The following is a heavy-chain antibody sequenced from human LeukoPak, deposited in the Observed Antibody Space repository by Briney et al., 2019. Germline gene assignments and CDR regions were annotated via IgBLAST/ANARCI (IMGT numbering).Heavy chain of an antibody. Sequence: PSETLSLTCTVSGGSISSYYWSWLRQPPGKGLEWIGYIYNSGSTNFNPSLKSRVTISVDTSKNQFSLKMTSVTAADTAVYYCARTNRYAGGDRHFDHWGQGTLVTVSS. CDR3: ARTNRYAGGDRHFDH. J-gene: IGHJ4*02. D-gene: IGHD1-14*01. V-gene: IGHV4-59*01. CDR2: IYNSGST. CDR1: GGSISSYY.